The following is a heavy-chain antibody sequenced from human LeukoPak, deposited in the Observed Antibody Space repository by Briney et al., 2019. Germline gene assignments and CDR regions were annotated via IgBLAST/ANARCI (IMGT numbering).Heavy chain of an antibody. V-gene: IGHV4-30-2*01. J-gene: IGHJ5*02. CDR3: ARGRGYIAET. D-gene: IGHD6-13*01. CDR2: IYHSGST. Sequence: SETLSLTCAVSGGSISSGGYSWSWIRQPPGKGLEWIGYIYHSGSTYYNPSLKSRVTMSVDTSKNQFSLKLSSVTAADTAVYYCARGRGYIAETWGQGTLVTVSS. CDR1: GGSISSGGYS.